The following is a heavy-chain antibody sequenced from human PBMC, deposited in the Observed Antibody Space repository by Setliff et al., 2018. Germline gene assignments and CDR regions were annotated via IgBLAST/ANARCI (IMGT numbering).Heavy chain of an antibody. Sequence: SETLSLTCTVSGGSISSGTYYWSWIRQPAGKGLEWIGRMYSSGSTNYNPSLKSRVTISVEKSKNQFSLKLSSVTAADTAVYYCARGLAARPLNYWGQGTLVTGLL. CDR3: ARGLAARPLNY. CDR2: MYSSGST. V-gene: IGHV4-61*02. D-gene: IGHD6-6*01. CDR1: GGSISSGTYY. J-gene: IGHJ4*02.